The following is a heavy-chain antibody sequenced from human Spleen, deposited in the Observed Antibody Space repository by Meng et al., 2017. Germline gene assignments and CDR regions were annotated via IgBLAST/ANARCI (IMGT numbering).Heavy chain of an antibody. CDR1: GFSLSTSGVG. D-gene: IGHD4-17*01. CDR2: IYCDDDK. Sequence: SGPTLVKPTQTLTLTCTFSGFSLSTSGVGVGWIRQPPGKALEWLARIYCDDDKRYSPSLKSRLTITKDTSKNQVVLTMTNMDPVDTATYYCAHSSCGDYTIDYWGQGTLVTVSS. J-gene: IGHJ4*02. V-gene: IGHV2-5*02. CDR3: AHSSCGDYTIDY.